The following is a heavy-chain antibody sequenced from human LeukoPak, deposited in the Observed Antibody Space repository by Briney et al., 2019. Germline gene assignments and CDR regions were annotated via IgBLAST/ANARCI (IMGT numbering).Heavy chain of an antibody. J-gene: IGHJ6*03. CDR3: AKGQHYYYYYMGV. CDR2: ISWNSGSI. Sequence: SGGSLRLSCAASGFTFDDYAMHWVRQAPGKGLEWVSGISWNSGSIGYADSVKGRFTISRDNAKNSLYLQMNSLRAEDTALYYCAKGQHYYYYYMGVWGKGTTVTVSS. D-gene: IGHD5-18*01. CDR1: GFTFDDYA. V-gene: IGHV3-9*01.